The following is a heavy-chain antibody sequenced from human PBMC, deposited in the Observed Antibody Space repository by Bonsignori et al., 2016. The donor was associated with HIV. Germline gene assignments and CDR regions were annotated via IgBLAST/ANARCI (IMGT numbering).Heavy chain of an antibody. Sequence: WVRQAPGQGLEWMGWMNPNSGNTGYAQKFQGRVTITADKSTSTAYMELSSLRSEDTAVYYCARGVYYDSSGYYVDYWGQGTLVTVSS. CDR3: ARGVYYDSSGYYVDY. J-gene: IGHJ4*02. D-gene: IGHD3-22*01. CDR2: MNPNSGNT. V-gene: IGHV1-8*03.